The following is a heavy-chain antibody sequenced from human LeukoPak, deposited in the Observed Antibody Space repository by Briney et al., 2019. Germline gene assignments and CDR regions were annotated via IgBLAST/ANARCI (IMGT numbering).Heavy chain of an antibody. J-gene: IGHJ4*02. CDR1: GYSISSGYY. CDR2: IYHSGST. Sequence: SETLSLTCTVSGYSISSGYYWGWIRQPPGKGLEWIGSIYHSGSTYYNPSLKSRVTISVDTSKNQFSLKLSSVTAADTAVYYCARAIFGNDYWGQGTLVTVSS. V-gene: IGHV4-38-2*02. CDR3: ARAIFGNDY. D-gene: IGHD3-3*02.